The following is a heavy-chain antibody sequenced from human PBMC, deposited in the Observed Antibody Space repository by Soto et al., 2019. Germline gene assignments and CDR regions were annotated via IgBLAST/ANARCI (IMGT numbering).Heavy chain of an antibody. CDR2: MTPNSGNT. V-gene: IGHV1-8*01. Sequence: QVQLVQSGAEVKKPGASVRVSCKASGYTFTTYDINWVRQAPGQGLEWMGWMTPNSGNTDYAQNFHGRVTMTRDASISTAYMELSSLKSEDTAVYYCARGVDAGVDYWGQGSLVTVSS. J-gene: IGHJ4*02. CDR1: GYTFTTYD. CDR3: ARGVDAGVDY. D-gene: IGHD7-27*01.